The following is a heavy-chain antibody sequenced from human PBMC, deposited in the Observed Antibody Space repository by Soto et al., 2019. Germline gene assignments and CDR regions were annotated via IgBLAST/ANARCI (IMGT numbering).Heavy chain of an antibody. D-gene: IGHD3-10*01. Sequence: QVKLQESGPGLVKPSQTLSLTCTVSGGSISSGDYYWSWIRQHPGKGLEWIGYIYRSGSTYYNPSLKSRVTMSVDRSKNQFSLKLSSVTAADTAVYYCARDFDYSGTSYFDYWGQGILVTVSS. CDR2: IYRSGST. V-gene: IGHV4-31*03. CDR1: GGSISSGDYY. CDR3: ARDFDYSGTSYFDY. J-gene: IGHJ4*02.